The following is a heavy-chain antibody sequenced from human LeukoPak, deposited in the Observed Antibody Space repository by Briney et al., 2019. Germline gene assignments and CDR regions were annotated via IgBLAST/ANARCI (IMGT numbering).Heavy chain of an antibody. CDR2: ISGSGGST. D-gene: IGHD3-10*01. J-gene: IGHJ4*02. V-gene: IGHV3-23*01. CDR1: GFTFSSYA. Sequence: GGSLRLSCAASGFTFSSYAMSWVRQAPGKGLDWVSAISGSGGSTYYADSVKGRFTIPRDNSQNTLYLQMNSLRAEDTAVYYCAKDRGPYGSGSPFDYWGQGTLVTVSS. CDR3: AKDRGPYGSGSPFDY.